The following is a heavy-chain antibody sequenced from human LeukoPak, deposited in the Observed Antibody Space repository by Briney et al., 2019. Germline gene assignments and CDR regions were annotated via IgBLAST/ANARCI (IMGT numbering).Heavy chain of an antibody. J-gene: IGHJ4*02. CDR3: ARGEQWLVLV. Sequence: ASVKVSCKASGGTFSSYVISWVGQAPGQGLDWMGGIIPIFRTANYAHKFQGRVTITADESTSTAYMELSSMRSEDTAVYYCARGEQWLVLVWGQGTLVTVSS. CDR2: IIPIFRTA. CDR1: GGTFSSYV. V-gene: IGHV1-69*13. D-gene: IGHD6-19*01.